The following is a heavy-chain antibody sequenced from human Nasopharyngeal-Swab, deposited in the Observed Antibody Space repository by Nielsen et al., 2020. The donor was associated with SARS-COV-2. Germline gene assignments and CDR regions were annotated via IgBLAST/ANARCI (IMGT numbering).Heavy chain of an antibody. CDR2: MSFDGSDE. CDR1: AFTFTNYG. D-gene: IGHD3-10*01. CDR3: AKERYQSGSGKYPREFDQ. J-gene: IGHJ4*02. V-gene: IGHV3-30*18. Sequence: GGSLRLSCAASAFTFTNYGIHWVRQAPGKGLEWVAIMSFDGSDEYYADSVKGRFTISRDISKNTLYLQMNSLRPEDTAVYYCAKERYQSGSGKYPREFDQWGQGTLVTVSS.